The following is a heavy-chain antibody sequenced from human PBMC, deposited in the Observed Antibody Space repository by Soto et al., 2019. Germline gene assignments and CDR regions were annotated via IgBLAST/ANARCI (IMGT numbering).Heavy chain of an antibody. Sequence: QVQLVQSGAEVKKPGSSVKVSCKASGGTFSSYAISWVRQAPGQGLEWMGGIIPIFGTANYAQKFQGRVTITADESRRTAYMELSSLRSEDTAVYYCARGGAGDFWSGYYADYWGQGTLVTVSS. J-gene: IGHJ4*02. CDR3: ARGGAGDFWSGYYADY. V-gene: IGHV1-69*01. CDR1: GGTFSSYA. D-gene: IGHD3-3*01. CDR2: IIPIFGTA.